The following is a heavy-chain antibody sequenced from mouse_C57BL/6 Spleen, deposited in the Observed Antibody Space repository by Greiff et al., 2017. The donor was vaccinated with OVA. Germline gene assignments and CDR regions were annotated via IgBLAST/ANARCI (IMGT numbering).Heavy chain of an antibody. CDR1: GFSLTSSG. Sequence: VQLQESGPGLVAPSQSLSITCTVSGFSLTSSGVDWVRQSPGKGLEWLGVIWGVGSTNYNSALKSRLSISKDNSKSQVFLKMNSLQTDDTAMYYCASGYYGSSFAYWGQGTLVTVSA. CDR3: ASGYYGSSFAY. CDR2: IWGVGST. D-gene: IGHD1-1*01. V-gene: IGHV2-6*01. J-gene: IGHJ3*01.